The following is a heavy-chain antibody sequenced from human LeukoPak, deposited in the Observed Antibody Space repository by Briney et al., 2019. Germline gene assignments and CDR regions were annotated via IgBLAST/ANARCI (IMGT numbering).Heavy chain of an antibody. V-gene: IGHV3-7*01. J-gene: IGHJ6*03. CDR3: ARYVSYDFWSGYQIYYYYYYMDV. CDR2: IKQDGSEK. D-gene: IGHD3-3*01. Sequence: PGGSLRLSCAASGFTFSSYWMSWVRQAPGKGLEWVANIKQDGSEKYYVDSVKGRFTISRDNAKNSLYLQMNSLRAEDTAVYYCARYVSYDFWSGYQIYYYYYYMDVWGKGTTVTVSS. CDR1: GFTFSSYW.